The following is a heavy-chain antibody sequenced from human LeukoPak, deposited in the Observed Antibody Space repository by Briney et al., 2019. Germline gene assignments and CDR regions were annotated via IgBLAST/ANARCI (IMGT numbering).Heavy chain of an antibody. CDR3: AREGMGRRAFDI. D-gene: IGHD3-10*01. Sequence: SETLSLTCAVGEGYISGFYWNWIRQSPELGLEWIGEVNRSGTTNYNPSLKNRVTISIDTSTSQFSLKVKSMTAADTAVYFCAREGMGRRAFDIWGQGTMVTVSS. V-gene: IGHV4-34*01. J-gene: IGHJ3*02. CDR1: EGYISGFY. CDR2: VNRSGTT.